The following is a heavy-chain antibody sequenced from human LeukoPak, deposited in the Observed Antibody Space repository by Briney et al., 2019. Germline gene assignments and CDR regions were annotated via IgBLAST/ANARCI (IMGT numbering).Heavy chain of an antibody. V-gene: IGHV4-34*01. Sequence: PSETLSLTCVVYGGSFSGYYWTWIRQPPGKGLEWIGEINHSGSTNYNPSLKTRVTISVDTSKNQFSLNLSSVTAADTAMYYYARRYSSSWGHLDYWGQGTLVTVSS. CDR1: GGSFSGYY. CDR2: INHSGST. J-gene: IGHJ4*02. D-gene: IGHD6-13*01. CDR3: ARRYSSSWGHLDY.